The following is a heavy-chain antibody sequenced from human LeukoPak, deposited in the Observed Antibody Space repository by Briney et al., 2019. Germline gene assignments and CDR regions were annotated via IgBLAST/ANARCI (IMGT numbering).Heavy chain of an antibody. V-gene: IGHV3-23*01. J-gene: IGHJ4*02. Sequence: GGSLRLSCAASGFTFSSYAMSWVRQAPGKGLEGVSAISGSGGSTYHADSVKGRFTISRDNSKNTLYLQMNSLRAEDTAVYYCAKDRTLSSPYYDFWSGYYKDYYFDYWGQGTLVTVSS. CDR3: AKDRTLSSPYYDFWSGYYKDYYFDY. CDR2: ISGSGGST. CDR1: GFTFSSYA. D-gene: IGHD3-3*01.